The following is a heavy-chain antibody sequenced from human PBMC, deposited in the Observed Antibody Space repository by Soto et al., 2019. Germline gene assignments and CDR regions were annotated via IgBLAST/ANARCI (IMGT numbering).Heavy chain of an antibody. Sequence: QVQLVQSGAEVKKPGSSVKVSCKASGGTFSSYAISWVRQAPGQGREWMGGIIPIFGTANYAQKFQGRVTITADESTSTAYMELSSLRSEDTAVYYCAREPTDVDWSTRWFDPWGQGTLVTVSS. V-gene: IGHV1-69*12. CDR2: IIPIFGTA. CDR3: AREPTDVDWSTRWFDP. J-gene: IGHJ5*02. CDR1: GGTFSSYA. D-gene: IGHD3-3*01.